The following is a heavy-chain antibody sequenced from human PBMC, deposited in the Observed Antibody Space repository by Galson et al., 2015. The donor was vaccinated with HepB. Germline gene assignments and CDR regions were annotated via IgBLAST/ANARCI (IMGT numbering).Heavy chain of an antibody. Sequence: SLRLSCAASGFTFSNAWMSWVRQAPGKGLEWVSVIYSGGSTYYADSVKGRFTISRDNSKNTPYLQMNSLRAEDTAVYYCASSQWLDDYWGQGTLVTVSS. CDR3: ASSQWLDDY. CDR1: GFTFSNAW. V-gene: IGHV3-66*01. J-gene: IGHJ4*02. D-gene: IGHD6-19*01. CDR2: IYSGGST.